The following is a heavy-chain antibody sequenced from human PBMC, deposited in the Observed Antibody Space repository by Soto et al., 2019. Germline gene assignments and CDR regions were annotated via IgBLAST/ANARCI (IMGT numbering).Heavy chain of an antibody. CDR3: AREPVDFWSGYLDY. CDR1: GGCISSGDYY. J-gene: IGHJ4*02. V-gene: IGHV4-30-4*01. Sequence: SETLSLTCTVSGGCISSGDYYWSWIRHPPGKGLEWIGYIYYSGSTYYNPSLKSRVTISVDTSKNQFSLKLSSVTAADTAVYYCAREPVDFWSGYLDYWGQGTLVTVSS. CDR2: IYYSGST. D-gene: IGHD3-3*01.